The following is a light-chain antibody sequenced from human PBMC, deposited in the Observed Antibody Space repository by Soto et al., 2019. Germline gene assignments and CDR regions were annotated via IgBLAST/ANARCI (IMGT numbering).Light chain of an antibody. V-gene: IGKV2-28*01. Sequence: DIVMTQSPLSLPVTPGEPASISCRSSQNLLHSNGYNYLDWYLQKPGQSPQLLIYLGSSRASGVPDRFSGGGSGTDFTLKISRVEAEDVGIYYCMQALQTPPTFGQGTKVDIK. CDR2: LGS. CDR3: MQALQTPPT. J-gene: IGKJ1*01. CDR1: QNLLHSNGYNY.